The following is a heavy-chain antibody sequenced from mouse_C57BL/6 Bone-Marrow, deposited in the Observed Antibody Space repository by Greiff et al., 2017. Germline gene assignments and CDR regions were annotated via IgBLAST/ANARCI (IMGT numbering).Heavy chain of an antibody. D-gene: IGHD2-3*01. CDR3: ERCDCYSWFAY. CDR2: IHPNSGST. J-gene: IGHJ3*01. CDR1: GYTFTSYW. V-gene: IGHV1-64*01. Sequence: VQLQQPGAELVKPGASVKLSCKASGYTFTSYWMHWVKQRPGQGLEWIGMIHPNSGSTNYNEKFKSKATLTVDKSSSTAYMQLSSLTSEDSAVYCDERCDCYSWFAYWGQGTLVTVSA.